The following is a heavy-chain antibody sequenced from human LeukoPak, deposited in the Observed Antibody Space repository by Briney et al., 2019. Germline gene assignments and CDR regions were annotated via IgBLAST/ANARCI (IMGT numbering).Heavy chain of an antibody. Sequence: GGSLRLSCAASEFTFSNYWMSWVRQAPGKGREGVANINQVGSEKYYVDSVKGRFTISSDNAQNSLYLHMNSLRAEDTAVYYCARDSFDFWGGCQTVYYYYIDVWGKGTTVTVSS. D-gene: IGHD3-3*01. CDR2: INQVGSEK. V-gene: IGHV3-7*01. CDR1: EFTFSNYW. J-gene: IGHJ6*03. CDR3: ARDSFDFWGGCQTVYYYYIDV.